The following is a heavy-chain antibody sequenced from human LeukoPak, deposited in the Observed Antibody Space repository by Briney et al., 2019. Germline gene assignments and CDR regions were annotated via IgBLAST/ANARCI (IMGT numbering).Heavy chain of an antibody. J-gene: IGHJ6*03. D-gene: IGHD2-15*01. CDR2: IRYDGSNK. V-gene: IGHV3-30*02. CDR1: GFTFSSYG. Sequence: PGGSLRLSCAASGFTFSSYGMHWVRQAPGKGLEWVAFIRYDGSNKYYADSVKGRFTISRDNSKNTLYLQMNSLRAEDTAVYYCASGASGDFYYYMDVWGKGTTVTVSS. CDR3: ASGASGDFYYYMDV.